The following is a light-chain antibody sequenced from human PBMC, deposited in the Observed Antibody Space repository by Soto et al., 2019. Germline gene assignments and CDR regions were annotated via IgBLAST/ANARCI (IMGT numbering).Light chain of an antibody. CDR1: SSDVGSYNL. J-gene: IGLJ1*01. V-gene: IGLV2-23*01. Sequence: QSALTQPASVSGSPGQWITISCTGTSSDVGSYNLVSWYQQHPGKAPKLMIYEGSKRPSGVSNRFSGSKSGNTASLTISGLQAEDEADYYCCSYAGSSSYVFGTGTKLTVL. CDR2: EGS. CDR3: CSYAGSSSYV.